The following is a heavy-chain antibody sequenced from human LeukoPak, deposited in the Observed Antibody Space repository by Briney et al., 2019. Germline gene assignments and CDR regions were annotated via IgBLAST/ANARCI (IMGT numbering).Heavy chain of an antibody. CDR1: GFTVSSNY. CDR3: AARWELVGSFDI. V-gene: IGHV3-53*01. J-gene: IGHJ3*02. D-gene: IGHD1-26*01. Sequence: GGSLRLSCAASGFTVSSNYMSWVRQAPGKGLEWASVIYSGGSTYYADSVKGRFTISRDNSKNTLHLQMNSLRAEDTAVYYCAARWELVGSFDIWGQGTMVTASS. CDR2: IYSGGST.